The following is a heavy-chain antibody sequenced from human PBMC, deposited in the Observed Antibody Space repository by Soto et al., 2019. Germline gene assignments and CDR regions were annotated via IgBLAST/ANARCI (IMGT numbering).Heavy chain of an antibody. CDR3: ARRITIFAVVHGHHDY. CDR2: IYYRGPT. V-gene: IGHV4-39*01. Sequence: SETLSLTCTVSGGSISTSGHYWGWIRQPPGKGLEWIGSIYYRGPTYSNPSLKSRVTISADTSKNQFSLNLTSVTAADTAVYYCARRITIFAVVHGHHDYWGQGTLVTVSS. J-gene: IGHJ4*02. D-gene: IGHD3-3*01. CDR1: GGSISTSGHY.